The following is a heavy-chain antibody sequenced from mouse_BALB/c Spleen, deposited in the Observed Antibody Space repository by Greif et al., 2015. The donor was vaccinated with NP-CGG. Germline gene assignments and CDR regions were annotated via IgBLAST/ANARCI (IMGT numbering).Heavy chain of an antibody. CDR1: GFTFSSYT. J-gene: IGHJ3*01. Sequence: EVHLVESGGGLVQPGGSLKLSCAASGFTFSSYTMSWVRQTPEKRLEWVAYISNGGGSTYYPDTVKGRFTISRDNAKNTLYLQMSSLKSEDTAMYYCVRHGTGKAFPFAYWGQGTLVTVSA. V-gene: IGHV5-12-2*01. CDR3: VRHGTGKAFPFAY. D-gene: IGHD4-1*01. CDR2: ISNGGGST.